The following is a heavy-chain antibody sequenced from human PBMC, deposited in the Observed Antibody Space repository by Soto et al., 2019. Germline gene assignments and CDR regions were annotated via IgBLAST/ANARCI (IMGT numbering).Heavy chain of an antibody. D-gene: IGHD2-15*01. V-gene: IGHV3-23*01. Sequence: EVQLLESGGGLVQPGGSLGLSCAASGFTFNTYAMSWVRQAPGKGLQWVSIISDSGGETVYADSVKGRFTISRDNPKNKVYLQMNSLTAEDTAVYYCANTFVNGVVDYWGQGTLVTVSS. CDR1: GFTFNTYA. CDR3: ANTFVNGVVDY. J-gene: IGHJ4*02. CDR2: ISDSGGET.